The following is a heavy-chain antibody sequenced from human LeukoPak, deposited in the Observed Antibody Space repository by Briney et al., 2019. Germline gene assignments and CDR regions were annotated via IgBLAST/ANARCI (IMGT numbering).Heavy chain of an antibody. CDR1: GFTFSSYA. Sequence: PGRSLRLSCAASGFTFSSYAMHWVRQAPGKGLVWVAVISYDGSNKYYADSVKGRFTISRDNSKNTLYLQMNSLRAEDTAVYYCARDLLARGSYYSYWGQGTLVTVSS. CDR3: ARDLLARGSYYSY. D-gene: IGHD1-26*01. J-gene: IGHJ4*02. V-gene: IGHV3-30-3*01. CDR2: ISYDGSNK.